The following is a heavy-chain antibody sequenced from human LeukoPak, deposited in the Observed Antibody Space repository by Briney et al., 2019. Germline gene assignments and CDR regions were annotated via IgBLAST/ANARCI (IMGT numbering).Heavy chain of an antibody. CDR1: GGTFSSYA. CDR3: ARASITFGGVIVIRAFDY. D-gene: IGHD3-16*02. Sequence: SVKVSYKASGGTFSSYAISWVRQAPGQGLEWMGGIIPIFGTANYAQKFQGRVTITADESTSTAYMELSSLRSEDTAVYYCARASITFGGVIVIRAFDYWGQGTLVTVSS. J-gene: IGHJ4*02. CDR2: IIPIFGTA. V-gene: IGHV1-69*13.